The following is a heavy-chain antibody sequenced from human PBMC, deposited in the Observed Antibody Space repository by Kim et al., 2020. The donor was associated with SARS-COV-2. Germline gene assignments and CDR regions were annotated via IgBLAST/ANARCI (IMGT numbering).Heavy chain of an antibody. Sequence: GGSLRLSCAASGFTFSSYSMNWVRQAPGKGLEWVSSISSSSSYIYYADSVKGRFTISRDNAKNSLYLQMNSLRAEDTAVYYCARDFWSGYYNPPGYYYGMDVWGQGTTVTVSS. CDR1: GFTFSSYS. J-gene: IGHJ6*02. CDR3: ARDFWSGYYNPPGYYYGMDV. D-gene: IGHD3-3*01. CDR2: ISSSSSYI. V-gene: IGHV3-21*01.